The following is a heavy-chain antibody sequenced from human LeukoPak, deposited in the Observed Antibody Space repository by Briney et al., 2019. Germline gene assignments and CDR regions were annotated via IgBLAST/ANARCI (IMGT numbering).Heavy chain of an antibody. D-gene: IGHD5-18*01. CDR3: ARGGYSYGHDY. CDR1: GFIFSSYW. CDR2: IKQDGSEK. V-gene: IGHV3-7*01. J-gene: IGHJ4*02. Sequence: GGSLRLSCAASGFIFSSYWMSWVRQAPGKGLEWVANIKQDGSEKYYVDSVKGRFTISRDNAKNSLYLQMNSLRAEDTAVYYCARGGYSYGHDYWGQGTLVTVSS.